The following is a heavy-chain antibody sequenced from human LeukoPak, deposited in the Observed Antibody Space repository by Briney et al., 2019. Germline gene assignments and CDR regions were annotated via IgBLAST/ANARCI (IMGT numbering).Heavy chain of an antibody. V-gene: IGHV1-18*01. CDR3: ARDLAVTGTAECCDAVDY. CDR1: GYTFTSYG. Sequence: ASVKVSCKASGYTFTSYGISWVRQAPGQGLEWMGWISAYNGNTNYAQKLQGRVTMTTDTSTSTAYMELSSLRSEDTAVYYCARDLAVTGTAECCDAVDYWGQGTLVTVSS. CDR2: ISAYNGNT. J-gene: IGHJ4*02. D-gene: IGHD6-19*01.